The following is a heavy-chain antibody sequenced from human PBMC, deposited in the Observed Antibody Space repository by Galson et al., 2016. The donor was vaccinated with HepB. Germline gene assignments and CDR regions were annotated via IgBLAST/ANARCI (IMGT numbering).Heavy chain of an antibody. CDR1: GFTFSDYA. CDR2: LTGSGGST. V-gene: IGHV3-23*01. D-gene: IGHD3-16*01. CDR3: AKDRLENGAERGLYGMDV. J-gene: IGHJ6*02. Sequence: SLRLSCAASGFTFSDYAMNWVRQAPGKGLEWVSSLTGSGGSTYYADSVKGRITISRDDSKNTLYLQMNSLRAEDTALYYWAKDRLENGAERGLYGMDVWGHGTTVIVSS.